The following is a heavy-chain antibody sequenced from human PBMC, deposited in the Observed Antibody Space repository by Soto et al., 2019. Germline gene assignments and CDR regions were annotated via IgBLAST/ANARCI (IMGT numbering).Heavy chain of an antibody. D-gene: IGHD3-3*01. CDR1: GFTFSGYE. J-gene: IGHJ6*02. CDR2: ISGSGSTI. Sequence: GGSLRLSCVASGFTFSGYEMNWVRQAPGKGLEWISYISGSGSTIYYADSVKGRFTISRDNAKKSLYLQMNSLRAEDTAVYYCAREVTVFGVIIPTPMDVWGQGTTVTVSS. CDR3: AREVTVFGVIIPTPMDV. V-gene: IGHV3-48*03.